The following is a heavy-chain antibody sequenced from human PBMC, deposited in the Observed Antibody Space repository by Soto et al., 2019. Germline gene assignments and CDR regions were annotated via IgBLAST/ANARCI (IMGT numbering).Heavy chain of an antibody. CDR1: GGTFSSYA. Sequence: SVKVSCKASGGTFSSYAISWVRQAPGQGLEWTGGIIPIFGTANYAQKFQGRVTITADESTSTAYMELSSLRSEDTAVYYCARDFESVDTAMGPDYYYYGMDVWGQGTTVTVSS. J-gene: IGHJ6*02. D-gene: IGHD5-18*01. CDR3: ARDFESVDTAMGPDYYYYGMDV. CDR2: IIPIFGTA. V-gene: IGHV1-69*13.